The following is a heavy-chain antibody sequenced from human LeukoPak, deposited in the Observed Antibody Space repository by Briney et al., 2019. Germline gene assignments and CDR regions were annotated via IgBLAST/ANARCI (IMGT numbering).Heavy chain of an antibody. CDR2: ISSSGGST. J-gene: IGHJ4*02. CDR3: AKDWNYVY. D-gene: IGHD1-7*01. CDR1: GFTFSNYA. Sequence: QPGGSLRLSCAASGFTFSNYAMSWVRQAPGKGLEWVSGISSSGGSTDYADSVKGRFTISRDSSKNTLYLQMNSLRAEDAAVYYCAKDWNYVYWGQGTLVTVSS. V-gene: IGHV3-23*01.